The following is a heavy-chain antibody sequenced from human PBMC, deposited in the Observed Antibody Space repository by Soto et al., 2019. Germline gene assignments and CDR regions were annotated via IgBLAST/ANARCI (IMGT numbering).Heavy chain of an antibody. CDR1: GDTFSSYG. J-gene: IGHJ4*02. CDR2: IKPVFGSP. CDR3: ARAGGHCSSTSCVDF. D-gene: IGHD2-2*01. Sequence: GASVKVSCKTSGDTFSSYGINWVRLAPGQGLEWMGGIKPVFGSPVYARKFEGRLTMTADESTSTAYMQLSSLKSEDTAVYYCARAGGHCSSTSCVDFWGQGTLVT. V-gene: IGHV1-69*13.